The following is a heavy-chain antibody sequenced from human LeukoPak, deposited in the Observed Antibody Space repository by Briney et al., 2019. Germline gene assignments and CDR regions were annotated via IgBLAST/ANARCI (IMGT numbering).Heavy chain of an antibody. Sequence: SETLSLTCAVSGGSISSSNWWSWVRQPPGKGLEWIGEIYHSGSTNYNPSLKSRVTISVDKSKNQFSLKLSSVTAADTAVYYCAREGGYGSGTYGHDYWGQGTLVTVSS. J-gene: IGHJ4*02. V-gene: IGHV4-4*02. D-gene: IGHD3-10*01. CDR2: IYHSGST. CDR3: AREGGYGSGTYGHDY. CDR1: GGSISSSNW.